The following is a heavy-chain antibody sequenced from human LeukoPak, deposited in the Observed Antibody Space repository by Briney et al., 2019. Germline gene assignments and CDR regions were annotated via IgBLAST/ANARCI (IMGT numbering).Heavy chain of an antibody. CDR1: GGTFSSYA. D-gene: IGHD6-19*01. CDR3: AREIAVAGLGPFDY. V-gene: IGHV1-69*04. J-gene: IGHJ4*02. CDR2: IIPIFGIA. Sequence: SVKVSCKASGGTFSSYAISWVRQAPGQGLEWMGRIIPIFGIANYAQKFQGRVTITADKSTSTAYMGLSSLRSEDTAVYYCAREIAVAGLGPFDYWGQGTLVTVSS.